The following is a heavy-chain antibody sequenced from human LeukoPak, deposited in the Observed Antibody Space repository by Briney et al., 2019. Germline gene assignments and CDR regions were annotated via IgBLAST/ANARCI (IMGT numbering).Heavy chain of an antibody. D-gene: IGHD5-18*01. CDR1: GFTVSSNY. Sequence: GGSLRLSCAASGFTVSSNYMSWVRQAPGKGLEWVSVIYSGGSTYYADSVKGRFTISRDNAKNSLYLQMNSLKDDDTAVYYCARDHNYGFDYWGQGTLVTVSS. V-gene: IGHV3-53*01. J-gene: IGHJ4*02. CDR2: IYSGGST. CDR3: ARDHNYGFDY.